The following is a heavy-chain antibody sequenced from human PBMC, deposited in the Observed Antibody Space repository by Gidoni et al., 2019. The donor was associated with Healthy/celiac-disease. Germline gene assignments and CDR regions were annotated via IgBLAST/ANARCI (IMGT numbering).Heavy chain of an antibody. CDR3: ARALSIAAPIAVGY. CDR2: IYHSGST. V-gene: IGHV4-38-2*02. D-gene: IGHD6-6*01. CDR1: GYSISSGYY. J-gene: IGHJ4*02. Sequence: QVQLQESGPGLVKPSETLSLTCTVSGYSISSGYYWGWIRQPPGKGLEWIGSIYHSGSTYYNPSLKSRVTISVDTSKNQFSLKLSSVTAADTAVYYCARALSIAAPIAVGYWGQGTLVTVSS.